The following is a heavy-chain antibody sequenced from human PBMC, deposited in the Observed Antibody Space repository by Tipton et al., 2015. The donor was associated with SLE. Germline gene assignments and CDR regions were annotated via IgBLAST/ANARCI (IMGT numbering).Heavy chain of an antibody. CDR3: ARADGSYFYYFMDV. D-gene: IGHD3-10*01. CDR2: IYYSGNT. J-gene: IGHJ6*03. Sequence: TLSLTCTISGGSISRYYWSWIRQPPGKGLEWIGYIYYSGNTKYNPSLKSRVTVSVDPSKNQFSLRLSSVTAADSAVYYCARADGSYFYYFMDVWGKGTTVTVSS. CDR1: GGSISRYY. V-gene: IGHV4-59*01.